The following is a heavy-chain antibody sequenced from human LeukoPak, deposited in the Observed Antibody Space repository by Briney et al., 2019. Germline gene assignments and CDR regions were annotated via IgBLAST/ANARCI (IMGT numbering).Heavy chain of an antibody. V-gene: IGHV3-21*04. J-gene: IGHJ4*02. Sequence: GGSLRLSCAASGFTFSTYNMNWVRQAPGKGLEWVSSITSSSSYIYYADSVKGRFTISRDNAKNSLYLQMNSLRAEDTAVYYCAKKGDIVVVPAAIMIDYWGQGTLVTVSS. CDR3: AKKGDIVVVPAAIMIDY. D-gene: IGHD2-2*01. CDR2: ITSSSSYI. CDR1: GFTFSTYN.